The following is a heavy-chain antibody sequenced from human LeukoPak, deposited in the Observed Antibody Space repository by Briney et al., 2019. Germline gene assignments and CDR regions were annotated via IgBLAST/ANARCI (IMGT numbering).Heavy chain of an antibody. J-gene: IGHJ4*02. CDR1: GYTFTNYY. Sequence: GAALKVSCKASGYTFTNYYMHWVRQAPGQGLEWMGVINPSGDSIRYEQQFQDRVTMTRETSTRTVYMELSSLRSEDTALYYCARGYSSSYRIDYWGQGTL. CDR3: ARGYSSSYRIDY. V-gene: IGHV1-46*01. CDR2: INPSGDSI. D-gene: IGHD6-19*01.